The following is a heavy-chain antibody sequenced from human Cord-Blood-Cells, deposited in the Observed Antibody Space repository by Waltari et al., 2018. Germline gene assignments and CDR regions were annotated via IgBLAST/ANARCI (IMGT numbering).Heavy chain of an antibody. D-gene: IGHD1-1*01. CDR2: ISYDGSNK. Sequence: QVLLVVSGVGVVPHGRSLRLSCAASGVAVRTYGMLWVRQAPGKGLEWVAVISYDGSNKYYADSVKGRFTISRDNSKNTLYLQMNSLRAEDTAVYYCAKGTTGYYYGMDVWGQGTTVTVSS. V-gene: IGHV3-30*18. J-gene: IGHJ6*02. CDR1: GVAVRTYG. CDR3: AKGTTGYYYGMDV.